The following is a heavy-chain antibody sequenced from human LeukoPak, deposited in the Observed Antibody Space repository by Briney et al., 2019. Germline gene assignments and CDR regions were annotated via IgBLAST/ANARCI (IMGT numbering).Heavy chain of an antibody. J-gene: IGHJ4*02. CDR1: GGSFSGYY. Sequence: PSETLSLTCAVYGGSFSGYYWSWIRQPPGKGLEWIGEINHSGSTNYNPSLKSRVTISVDTSKNQFSLKLNSVTAADTAVYYCARGPRLVGATKFDYWGQGTLVTVSS. D-gene: IGHD1-26*01. CDR2: INHSGST. V-gene: IGHV4-34*01. CDR3: ARGPRLVGATKFDY.